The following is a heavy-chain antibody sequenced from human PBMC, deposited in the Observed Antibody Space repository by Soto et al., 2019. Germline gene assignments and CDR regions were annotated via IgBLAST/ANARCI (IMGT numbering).Heavy chain of an antibody. D-gene: IGHD3-9*01. J-gene: IGHJ6*02. CDR3: ARANYDILTGYRPYYYYGMDV. V-gene: IGHV1-46*01. CDR2: INPSGGST. Sequence: ASVKVSCKASGYTFTNHVINWVRQAPGQGLEWMGIINPSGGSTSYAQKFQGRVTMTRDTSTSTVYMELSSLRSEDTAVYYCARANYDILTGYRPYYYYGMDVWGQGTTVTVSS. CDR1: GYTFTNHV.